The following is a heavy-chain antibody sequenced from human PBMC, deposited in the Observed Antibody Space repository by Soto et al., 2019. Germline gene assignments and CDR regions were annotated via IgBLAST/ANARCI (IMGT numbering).Heavy chain of an antibody. CDR2: IYPGDSDT. V-gene: IGHV5-51*01. Sequence: GESLKISCKGSGYSFTSYWIGWVRQMPGKGLEWMGIIYPGDSDTRYSPSFQGQVTISADKSISTAYLQWSSLKASDTAMYYCARMLRYGGYYYGMDVWGQGTTVTVSS. CDR1: GYSFTSYW. D-gene: IGHD1-1*01. CDR3: ARMLRYGGYYYGMDV. J-gene: IGHJ6*02.